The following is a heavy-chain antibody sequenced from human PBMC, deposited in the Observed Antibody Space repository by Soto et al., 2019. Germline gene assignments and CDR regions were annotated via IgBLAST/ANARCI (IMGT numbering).Heavy chain of an antibody. Sequence: GGALSLSGAASVFGFGDDPMRWFRQAPGKGLEWVSVIYSGGSTYYVDSVKGRFTLSRDNSKNTLYLQMNSLGAEDTAVYYCARSYCSGGRCYYFDPWGQGTLVTVSS. J-gene: IGHJ5*02. D-gene: IGHD2-15*01. V-gene: IGHV3-53*01. CDR3: ARSYCSGGRCYYFDP. CDR2: IYSGGST. CDR1: VFGFGDDP.